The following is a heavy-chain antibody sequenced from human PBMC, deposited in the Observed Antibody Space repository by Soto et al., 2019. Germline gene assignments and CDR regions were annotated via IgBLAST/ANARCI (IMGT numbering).Heavy chain of an antibody. D-gene: IGHD3-10*01. CDR3: ATYYYGSGTFDY. Sequence: QVQLQESGPGLVKPSETLSLTCSVSGGSIRSYYWSWIRQPPGKGLEWIGYIYYSGSTNYNPSLKSRVSTSVDTSKNQFSLKLSSVTAADTAVYYCATYYYGSGTFDYWGQGTLVTVSS. J-gene: IGHJ4*02. V-gene: IGHV4-59*01. CDR2: IYYSGST. CDR1: GGSIRSYY.